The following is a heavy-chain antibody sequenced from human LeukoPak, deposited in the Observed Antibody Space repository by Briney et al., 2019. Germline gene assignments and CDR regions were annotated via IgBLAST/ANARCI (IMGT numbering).Heavy chain of an antibody. J-gene: IGHJ4*02. Sequence: GASVTVSCKASGYTFTSYYMHWVRQAPGQGLEWMGIINPSGGSTSYAQKFQGRVTMTRDMSTSTVYMELSSLRSEDTAVYYCARVEYYYDSSGYYGSDYWGQGTLVTVSS. CDR2: INPSGGST. CDR3: ARVEYYYDSSGYYGSDY. V-gene: IGHV1-46*01. D-gene: IGHD3-22*01. CDR1: GYTFTSYY.